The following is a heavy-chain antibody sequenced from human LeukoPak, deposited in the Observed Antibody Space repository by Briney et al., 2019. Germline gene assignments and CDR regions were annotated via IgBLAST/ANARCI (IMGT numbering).Heavy chain of an antibody. CDR1: GGSISSSSYY. V-gene: IGHV4-39*07. D-gene: IGHD3-22*01. CDR2: IYYSGST. Sequence: SETLSLTCTVSGGSISSSSYYWGWIRQPPGKGLEWIGSIYYSGSTYYNPSLKSRVTISVDTSKNQFSLKLSSVTAADTAVYYCVTSRSDSSGYYVFFDYWGQGTLVTVSS. CDR3: VTSRSDSSGYYVFFDY. J-gene: IGHJ4*02.